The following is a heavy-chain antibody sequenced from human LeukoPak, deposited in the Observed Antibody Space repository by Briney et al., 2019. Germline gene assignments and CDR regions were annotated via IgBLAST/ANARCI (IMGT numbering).Heavy chain of an antibody. CDR3: ARAGLLIAFDI. D-gene: IGHD3-22*01. CDR2: IYSGGST. V-gene: IGHV3-53*01. J-gene: IGHJ3*02. Sequence: PGGSLRLSCAAPGFTASSNYMSWVRQAPGKGLEWVSVIYSGGSTYYADSVKGRFTISRDNSKNTLYLQMNSLRAEDTAVYYCARAGLLIAFDIWGQGTMVTVSS. CDR1: GFTASSNY.